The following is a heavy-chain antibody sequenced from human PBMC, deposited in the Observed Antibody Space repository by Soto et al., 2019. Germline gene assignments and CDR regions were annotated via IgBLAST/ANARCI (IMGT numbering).Heavy chain of an antibody. J-gene: IGHJ5*02. CDR3: AKVLYCTNGVCPMGWFDP. CDR1: GFTFTSYG. V-gene: IGHV3-23*01. CDR2: VGSGDNT. D-gene: IGHD2-8*01. Sequence: EVQLLQSGGGLVQPGGSLELSCAASGFTFTSYGMSWVRQAPGKGLEWVSAVGSGDNTFYADSVKGRFTISRDNFKNTLYLQMNSLRAEDTAVYYCAKVLYCTNGVCPMGWFDPWGQGTLVTVSS.